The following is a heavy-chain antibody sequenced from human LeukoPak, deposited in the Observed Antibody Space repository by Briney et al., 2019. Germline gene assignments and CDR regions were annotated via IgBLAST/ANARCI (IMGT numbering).Heavy chain of an antibody. CDR2: MYPNSGNT. CDR1: GYTFTSYD. Sequence: ASVKVSCKASGYTFTSYDINWVRQATGQGLEWMGWMYPNSGNTGYAQKFQGRVTMTRNTSISTAYMELSSLRSEDTAVYYCAISIAAAGTFDYWGQGTLVTVSS. V-gene: IGHV1-8*01. J-gene: IGHJ4*02. D-gene: IGHD6-13*01. CDR3: AISIAAAGTFDY.